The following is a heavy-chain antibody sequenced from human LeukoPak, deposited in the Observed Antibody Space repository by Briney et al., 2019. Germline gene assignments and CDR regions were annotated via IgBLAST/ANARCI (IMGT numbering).Heavy chain of an antibody. J-gene: IGHJ3*01. CDR3: ARELRGGRATDAFDV. CDR2: IHSTGIT. CDR1: GGPITSSY. V-gene: IGHV4-4*07. Sequence: SETLSLTCTVSGGPITSSYWSWIRQPTGKGLEWLGRIHSTGITNYNPSLMSRITMSVDTSKNQFSLKLTSVTAADWAVYYCARELRGGRATDAFDVWGRGQGSPSLQ.